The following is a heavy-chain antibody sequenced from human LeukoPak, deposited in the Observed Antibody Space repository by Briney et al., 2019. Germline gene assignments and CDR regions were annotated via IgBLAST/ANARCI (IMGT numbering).Heavy chain of an antibody. Sequence: GGSLRLSCAASGFTFSSYAMSWVRQAPGKGLEWVSAITGNGGSRYYADSVKGRFTISRDNSKNTLDLQMNSLGAEGTAVYYCAKDRTIYSLGDFDIWAQGKRVSVSS. CDR3: AKDRTIYSLGDFDI. CDR1: GFTFSSYA. D-gene: IGHD3-10*01. CDR2: ITGNGGSR. J-gene: IGHJ3*02. V-gene: IGHV3-23*01.